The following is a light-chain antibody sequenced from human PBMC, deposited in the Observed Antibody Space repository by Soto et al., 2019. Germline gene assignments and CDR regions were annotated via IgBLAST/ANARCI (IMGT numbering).Light chain of an antibody. CDR3: QTWGTGNWV. V-gene: IGLV4-69*01. CDR1: SGHSRYA. J-gene: IGLJ3*02. CDR2: LNSDGSH. Sequence: QLVLTQSPSASASLGASVKVTCTLSSGHSRYAIAWHQQQPEKGPRFLMKLNSDGSHSKGDGIPDRFSGSSSGAERYLIISSLQFEDEADYYCQTWGTGNWVFGGGTKLTVL.